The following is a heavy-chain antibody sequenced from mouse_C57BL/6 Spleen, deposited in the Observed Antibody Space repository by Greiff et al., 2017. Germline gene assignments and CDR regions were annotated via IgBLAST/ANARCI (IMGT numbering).Heavy chain of an antibody. CDR2: IDPETGGT. CDR1: GYTFTDYE. Sequence: VKLQQSGAELVRPGASVTLSCKASGYTFTDYEMHWVKQTPVHGLEWIGAIDPETGGTAYNQKFKGKAILTADKSSSTAYMELRSLTSADSAVYYCTRGYYDYHGYYFDYWGQGTTLTVSS. V-gene: IGHV1-15*01. D-gene: IGHD2-4*01. J-gene: IGHJ2*01. CDR3: TRGYYDYHGYYFDY.